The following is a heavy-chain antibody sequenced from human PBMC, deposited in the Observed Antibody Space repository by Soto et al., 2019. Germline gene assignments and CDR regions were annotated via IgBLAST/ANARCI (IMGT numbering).Heavy chain of an antibody. J-gene: IGHJ6*02. CDR1: GGSFSGYY. Sequence: PSETLSLTCAVYGGSFSGYYWSWIRQPPGKGLEWIGEINHSGSTNYNPSLKSRVTISVDTSKNQFSLKLSSVTAADTAVYYCARDHKMITFGGVIPNYYYYGMDVWGQGTTVTVSS. CDR3: ARDHKMITFGGVIPNYYYYGMDV. D-gene: IGHD3-16*02. V-gene: IGHV4-34*01. CDR2: INHSGST.